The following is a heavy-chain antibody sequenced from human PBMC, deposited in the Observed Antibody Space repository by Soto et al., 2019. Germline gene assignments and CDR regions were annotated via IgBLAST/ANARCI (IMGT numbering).Heavy chain of an antibody. CDR2: ITWNSGSV. J-gene: IGHJ3*01. CDR1: GFTFDDYG. D-gene: IGHD5-12*01. CDR3: AKDNRGYANDAVNF. Sequence: EVQLVESGGGLVQPGRSLRLSCVASGFTFDDYGLHWVRQTPEKGLEWVSSITWNSGSVFYADSVKGRFTISRDNAKNSLYLRMNGLRVEVTALYYCAKDNRGYANDAVNFWGQGTRVTVSS. V-gene: IGHV3-9*01.